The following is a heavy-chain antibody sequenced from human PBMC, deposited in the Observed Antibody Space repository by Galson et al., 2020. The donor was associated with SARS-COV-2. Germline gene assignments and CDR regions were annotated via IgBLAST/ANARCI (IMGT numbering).Heavy chain of an antibody. CDR2: ISSDGNIK. CDR1: GFPFGFSSHA. J-gene: IGHJ4*02. D-gene: IGHD1-26*01. Sequence: GGSLRLSCVASGFPFGFSSHAMHWVRQAPGKGLEWLAVISSDGNIKYYGDSVKGRFSISRDNSRDTTFLQLNSLRPEDTAVYYCAKVAVGATSYLDHWGQGTLVTVSS. V-gene: IGHV3-30*18. CDR3: AKVAVGATSYLDH.